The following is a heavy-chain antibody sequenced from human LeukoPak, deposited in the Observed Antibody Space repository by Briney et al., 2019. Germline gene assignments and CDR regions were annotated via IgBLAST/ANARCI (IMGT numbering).Heavy chain of an antibody. J-gene: IGHJ4*02. CDR1: GFTFGDYA. CDR2: IRSKAYGGTT. Sequence: GGSLRLSCTASGFTFGDYAMSWVRQAPGKGLEWVGFIRSKAYGGTTEYAASVKGRFTISRDDSKSIAYLQMNSLKTEDTAVYYCTRHGSSGWYKRSGVDYWGQGTLVTVSS. D-gene: IGHD6-19*01. CDR3: TRHGSSGWYKRSGVDY. V-gene: IGHV3-49*04.